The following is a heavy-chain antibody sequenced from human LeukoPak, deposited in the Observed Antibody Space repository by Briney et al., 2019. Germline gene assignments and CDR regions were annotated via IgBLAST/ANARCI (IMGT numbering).Heavy chain of an antibody. J-gene: IGHJ6*02. V-gene: IGHV3-30*18. CDR2: ISYDGSNK. D-gene: IGHD3-9*01. CDR3: VKGMEDYDILTGVLDV. Sequence: GRSLRLSCAASGFTFSSYGMHWVRQAPGKGLEWVAVISYDGSNKYYADSVKGRFTISRDNSKNTLYLQMSSLRAEDTAVYYCVKGMEDYDILTGVLDVWGQGTTVTVSS. CDR1: GFTFSSYG.